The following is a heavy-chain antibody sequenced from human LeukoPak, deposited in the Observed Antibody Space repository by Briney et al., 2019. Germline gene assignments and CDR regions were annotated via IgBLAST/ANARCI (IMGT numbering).Heavy chain of an antibody. V-gene: IGHV3-21*01. J-gene: IGHJ4*02. CDR3: ARDYDSGWYRNPAFDY. Sequence: GGSLRLSCAASGFTFSSYFMIWVRQAPGKGLEWVSSISSSSSYIYYADSVKGRFTISRDNAKNSLYLQMNSLRAEDTAVYYCARDYDSGWYRNPAFDYWGQGTLVTVSS. CDR1: GFTFSSYF. D-gene: IGHD6-19*01. CDR2: ISSSSSYI.